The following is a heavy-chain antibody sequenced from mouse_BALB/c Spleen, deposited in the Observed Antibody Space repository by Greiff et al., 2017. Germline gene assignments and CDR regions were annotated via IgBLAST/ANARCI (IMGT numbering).Heavy chain of an antibody. J-gene: IGHJ4*01. V-gene: IGHV5-6-2*01. D-gene: IGHD2-3*01. CDR1: GFTFSSYY. CDR3: ARHDGYYVRYAMDY. Sequence: EVQVVESGGGLVKLGGSLKLSCAASGFTFSSYYMSWVRQTPEKRLELVAAINSNGGSTYYPDTVKGRFTISRDNAKNTLYLQMSSLKSEDTALYDCARHDGYYVRYAMDYWGQGTSVTVSS. CDR2: INSNGGST.